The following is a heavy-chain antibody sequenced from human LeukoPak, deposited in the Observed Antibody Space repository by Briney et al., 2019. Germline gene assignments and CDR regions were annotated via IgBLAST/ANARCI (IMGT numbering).Heavy chain of an antibody. CDR2: ISAYNGNT. V-gene: IGHV1-18*01. CDR1: GYTFTSYG. CDR3: ARDIQRGLLSYYYGMDV. D-gene: IGHD5-18*01. Sequence: GASVKVSCKASGYTFTSYGISWVRQAPGQGLEWMGWISAYNGNTNYAQKLQGRVTMTTDTSTSTAYVELRSLRSDDTAVYYCARDIQRGLLSYYYGMDVWGQGTTVTVSS. J-gene: IGHJ6*02.